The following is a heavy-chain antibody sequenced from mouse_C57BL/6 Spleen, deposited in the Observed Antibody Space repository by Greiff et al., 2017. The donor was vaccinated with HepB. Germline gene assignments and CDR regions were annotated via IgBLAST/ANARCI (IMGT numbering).Heavy chain of an antibody. CDR1: GYTFTSYW. V-gene: IGHV1-55*01. J-gene: IGHJ3*01. CDR2: IYPGSGST. CDR3: ARRIYDGSAWFAY. Sequence: VQLQQPGAELVKPGASVKMSCKASGYTFTSYWITWVKQRPGQGLEWIGDIYPGSGSTNYNEKFKSKATLTVDTSSSTAYMQLSSLTSEDSAVYYCARRIYDGSAWFAYWGQGTLVTVSA. D-gene: IGHD2-3*01.